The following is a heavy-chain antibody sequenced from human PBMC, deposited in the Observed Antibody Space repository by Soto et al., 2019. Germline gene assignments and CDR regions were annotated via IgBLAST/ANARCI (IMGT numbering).Heavy chain of an antibody. CDR2: IYYSGNT. CDR3: ARTSTGYGHGDF. CDR1: GDSVNSGNYY. Sequence: ETLSLSCTVSGDSVNSGNYYWSWMRQPPGKGLEWIGHIYYSGNTNYSPSLKSRITISLDTTNNQFSLKLNSVTAADTAVYYCARTSTGYGHGDFWGHGTLVTVYS. J-gene: IGHJ4*01. V-gene: IGHV4-61*01. D-gene: IGHD2-15*01.